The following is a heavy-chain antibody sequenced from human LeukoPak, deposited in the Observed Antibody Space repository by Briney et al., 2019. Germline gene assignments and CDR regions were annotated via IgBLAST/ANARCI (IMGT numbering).Heavy chain of an antibody. D-gene: IGHD6-19*01. Sequence: SETLSLTCTVSGDSIDTSADYWGWVRQPPGKGLEWIGSPYYSGTSTYYTPSLESRVTISVDTSKNQFSLKLSSVTAADTAVYYCASIYSSGWRSNYFDYWGQGTLVTVSS. CDR1: GDSIDTSADY. CDR3: ASIYSSGWRSNYFDY. CDR2: PYYSGTST. V-gene: IGHV4-39*07. J-gene: IGHJ4*02.